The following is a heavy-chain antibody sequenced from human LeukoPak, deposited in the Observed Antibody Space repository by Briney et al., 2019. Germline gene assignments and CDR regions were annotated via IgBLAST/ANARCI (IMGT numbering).Heavy chain of an antibody. CDR3: ARHTSSYSSSFHFDY. CDR2: IYYSGST. Sequence: SETLSLTCSVSGGSISTSSYYWAWIRQPPGKGLEWIGSIYYSGSTYYTPSLKSRVTISLDTSKNQFSLKLSSVTAADTAVYYCARHTSSYSSSFHFDYWGQGTLVTVSS. J-gene: IGHJ4*02. D-gene: IGHD6-13*01. V-gene: IGHV4-39*01. CDR1: GGSISTSSYY.